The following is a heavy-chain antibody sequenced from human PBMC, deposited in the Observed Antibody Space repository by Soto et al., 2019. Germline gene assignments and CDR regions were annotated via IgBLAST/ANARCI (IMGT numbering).Heavy chain of an antibody. D-gene: IGHD2-15*01. CDR2: INPSGVST. Sequence: ASVKVSCKASGCTFSNYYIHWVRLAPGQGLEWMGTINPSGVSTNYAQKFQGRVTMTRDTSTSTVYMELSSLRSEDTAVYYCARDRTSVVARDAMYVWGQGTTVTVSS. V-gene: IGHV1-46*01. J-gene: IGHJ6*02. CDR3: ARDRTSVVARDAMYV. CDR1: GCTFSNYY.